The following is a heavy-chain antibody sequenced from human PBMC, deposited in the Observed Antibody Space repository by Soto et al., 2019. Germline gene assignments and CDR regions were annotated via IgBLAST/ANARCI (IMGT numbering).Heavy chain of an antibody. CDR3: AKDRGAARPFVNWFDP. CDR1: GFTFSSYA. CDR2: ISGSGGST. J-gene: IGHJ5*02. D-gene: IGHD6-6*01. V-gene: IGHV3-23*01. Sequence: PGGSLRLSCAASGFTFSSYAMSWVRQAPGKGLEWVSAISGSGGSTYYADSVKGRFTISRDNSKNTLYLQMNSLRAEDTAVYYCAKDRGAARPFVNWFDPWGQGTLVTVSS.